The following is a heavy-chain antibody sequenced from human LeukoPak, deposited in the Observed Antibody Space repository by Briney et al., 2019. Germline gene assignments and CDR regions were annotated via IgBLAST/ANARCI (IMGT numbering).Heavy chain of an antibody. V-gene: IGHV3-33*06. CDR3: AKDRSLSYNYGFDY. CDR1: GFTFSSYG. Sequence: HTGGSLRLSCAASGFTFSSYGMHWVRQAPGKGLEWVAVIWYDGSNKYYADSVKGRFTISRDNSKNTLYLQMNSLRAEDTAVYYCAKDRSLSYNYGFDYWGQGTLVTVSS. CDR2: IWYDGSNK. D-gene: IGHD5-24*01. J-gene: IGHJ4*02.